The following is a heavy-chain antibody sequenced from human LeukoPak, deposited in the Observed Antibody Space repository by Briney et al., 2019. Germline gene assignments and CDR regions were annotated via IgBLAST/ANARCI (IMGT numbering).Heavy chain of an antibody. CDR2: IYYSGST. D-gene: IGHD3-22*01. V-gene: IGHV4-39*07. J-gene: IGHJ4*02. Sequence: SETLSLTCTVSGGSISSSSYYWGWIRQPPGKGLEWIGSIYYSGSTYYNPSLKSRVTISVDTSKKQFSLKLSSVTAADTAVYYCVTYYFDSSGPKKSYWGQGTLVTVSS. CDR1: GGSISSSSYY. CDR3: VTYYFDSSGPKKSY.